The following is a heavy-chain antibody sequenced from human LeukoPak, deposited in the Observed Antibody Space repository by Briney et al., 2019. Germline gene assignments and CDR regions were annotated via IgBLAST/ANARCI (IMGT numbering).Heavy chain of an antibody. V-gene: IGHV4-59*01. D-gene: IGHD3-16*02. CDR3: ARDSSTDYVWGSYRPGYFDY. CDR1: GGSISSYY. CDR2: IYYSGST. J-gene: IGHJ4*02. Sequence: SETLSPTCTVSGGSISSYYWSWIRQPPGKGLEWIGYIYYSGSTNYNPSLKSRVTISVDTSKNQFSLKLSSVTAADTAVYYCARDSSTDYVWGSYRPGYFDYWGQGTLVTVSS.